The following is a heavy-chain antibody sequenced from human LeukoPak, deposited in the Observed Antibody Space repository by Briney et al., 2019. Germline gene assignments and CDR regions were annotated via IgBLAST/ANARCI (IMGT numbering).Heavy chain of an antibody. CDR1: GFTVSSNY. D-gene: IGHD2-15*01. Sequence: GGSLRLSCAASGFTVSSNYMSWVRQAPGKGLEWVSVIYSGGSTYYADSVKGRLTISRDSSKNTLYPQMNTLRAEDTAVYYCAREYSRADAFDIWGQGTLVTVSS. J-gene: IGHJ3*02. CDR2: IYSGGST. V-gene: IGHV3-53*01. CDR3: AREYSRADAFDI.